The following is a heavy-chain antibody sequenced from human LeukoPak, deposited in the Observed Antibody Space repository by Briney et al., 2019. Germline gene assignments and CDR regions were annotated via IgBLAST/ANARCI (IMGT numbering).Heavy chain of an antibody. Sequence: GASVKVSCKASGYTFTSYYMHWVRQAPGQGLEWMGIINPSGGSTSYAQKFQGRVTMTRNTSISTAYMELSSLRSEDTAVYHCARGRYCSGGSCYGDWFDPWGQGTLVTVSS. V-gene: IGHV1-46*01. CDR3: ARGRYCSGGSCYGDWFDP. CDR2: INPSGGST. CDR1: GYTFTSYY. D-gene: IGHD2-15*01. J-gene: IGHJ5*02.